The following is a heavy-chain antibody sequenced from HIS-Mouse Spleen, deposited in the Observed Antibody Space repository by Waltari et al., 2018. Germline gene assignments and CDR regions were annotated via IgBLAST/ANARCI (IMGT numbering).Heavy chain of an antibody. CDR2: IYSGGST. V-gene: IGHV3-66*01. Sequence: EVQLVESGGGLVQPGGSLRLSCEASGFTVSSNYMSWVRQAPGKGLEWVSVIYSGGSTYYADSVKGRFTISRDNSKNTLYLQMNSLRAEDTAVYYCARDLTGLDAFDIWGQGTMVTVSS. D-gene: IGHD7-27*01. CDR3: ARDLTGLDAFDI. J-gene: IGHJ3*02. CDR1: GFTVSSNY.